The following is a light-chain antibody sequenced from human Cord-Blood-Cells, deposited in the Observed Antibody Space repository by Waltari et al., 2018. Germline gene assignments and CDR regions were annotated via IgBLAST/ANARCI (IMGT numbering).Light chain of an antibody. CDR3: SSYTSSSTWV. CDR1: SRDVGGYNY. J-gene: IGLJ3*02. CDR2: DVS. Sequence: QSALTQSASVSGSPGQSITISCTGTSRDVGGYNYVSWYQQHPGKAPKLIIYDVSNQPSGVSNRFSGSKSGNTASLTISGLQAEDEADYYCSSYTSSSTWVFGGGTKLTVL. V-gene: IGLV2-14*01.